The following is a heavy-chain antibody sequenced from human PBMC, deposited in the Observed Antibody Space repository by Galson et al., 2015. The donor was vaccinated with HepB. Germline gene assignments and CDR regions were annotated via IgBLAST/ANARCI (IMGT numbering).Heavy chain of an antibody. CDR1: GFTVSSNY. CDR2: IYSGGST. J-gene: IGHJ5*02. Sequence: SLRLSCAASGFTVSSNYMSWVRQAPGKGLEWVSVIYSGGSTYYADSVKGRFTISRDNSKNTLYLQMNSLRAEDTAVYYCARGGMVQATKSWAGWFDPWGQGTLVTVSS. V-gene: IGHV3-53*01. D-gene: IGHD3-10*01. CDR3: ARGGMVQATKSWAGWFDP.